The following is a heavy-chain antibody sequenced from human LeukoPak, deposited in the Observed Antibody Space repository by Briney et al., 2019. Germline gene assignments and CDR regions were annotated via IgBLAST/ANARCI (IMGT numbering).Heavy chain of an antibody. Sequence: GGSLRLSCAASGFTFSDCYMSWIRQAPGKGLEWVSYISSSGSTIYYADSVKGRFTISRDNAKNSLYLQMNSLRAEDTAVYYCARIERRDSSGSFDYWGQGTLVTVSS. CDR3: ARIERRDSSGSFDY. V-gene: IGHV3-11*01. CDR1: GFTFSDCY. D-gene: IGHD3-22*01. J-gene: IGHJ4*02. CDR2: ISSSGSTI.